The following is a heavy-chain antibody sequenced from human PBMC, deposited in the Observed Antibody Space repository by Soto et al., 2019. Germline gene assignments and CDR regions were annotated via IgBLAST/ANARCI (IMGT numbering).Heavy chain of an antibody. CDR1: GYTFTSYD. Sequence: GASVKVSCKASGYTFTSYDINWVRQATGQGLEWMGWMNPNSGNTGYAQKFQGRVTMTRNTSISTAYMELSSLRSEDTAVYYCARVNGEYSTDYYYYYMDVWGKGTTVTVSS. CDR2: MNPNSGNT. CDR3: ARVNGEYSTDYYYYYMDV. J-gene: IGHJ6*03. D-gene: IGHD6-6*01. V-gene: IGHV1-8*01.